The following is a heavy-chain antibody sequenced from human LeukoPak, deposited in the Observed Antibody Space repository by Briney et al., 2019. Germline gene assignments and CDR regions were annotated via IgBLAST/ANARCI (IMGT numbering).Heavy chain of an antibody. D-gene: IGHD3-10*01. CDR3: ARSYGSGSYYIGNWFDP. CDR1: GGSISSGGYS. J-gene: IGHJ5*02. CDR2: TYHSGST. V-gene: IGHV4-30-2*01. Sequence: SETLSLTCAVSGGSISSGGYSWSWIRQPPGKGLEWIGYTYHSGSTYYNPSLKSRVTISVDRSKNQFSLKLSSVTAADTAVYYCARSYGSGSYYIGNWFDPWGQGTLVTVSS.